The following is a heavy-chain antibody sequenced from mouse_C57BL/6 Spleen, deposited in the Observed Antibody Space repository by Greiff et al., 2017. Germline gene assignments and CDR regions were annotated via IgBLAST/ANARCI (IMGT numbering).Heavy chain of an antibody. J-gene: IGHJ4*01. CDR1: GYTFTEYT. D-gene: IGHD1-1*01. CDR3: ARHEEGYYGSSQYYAMDY. V-gene: IGHV1-62-2*01. Sequence: QVQLKQSGAELVKPGASVKLSCKASGYTFTEYTIHWVKQRSGQGLEWIGWFYPGSGSIKYNEKFKDKATLTADKSSSTVYMELSRLTSEDSAVYFCARHEEGYYGSSQYYAMDYWGQGTSVTVSS. CDR2: FYPGSGSI.